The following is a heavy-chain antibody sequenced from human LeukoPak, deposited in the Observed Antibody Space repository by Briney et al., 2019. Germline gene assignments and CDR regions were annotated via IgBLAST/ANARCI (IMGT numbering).Heavy chain of an antibody. CDR2: IKSKRNGGTT. CDR3: AKGVPGTWYRSLVGPPFDY. CDR1: GFTFSSYE. J-gene: IGHJ4*01. Sequence: GGSLRPSCAASGFTFSSYEMNWVRQATGHGREWDGRIKSKRNGGTTDYAASVQGRFTISRDDSKKTLYLHINSLKTEDTAAYYCAKGVPGTWYRSLVGPPFDYWGHGTLVLVS. V-gene: IGHV3-15*01. D-gene: IGHD6-13*01.